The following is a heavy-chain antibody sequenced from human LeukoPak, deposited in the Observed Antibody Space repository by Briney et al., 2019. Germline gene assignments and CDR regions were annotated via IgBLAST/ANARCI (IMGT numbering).Heavy chain of an antibody. CDR1: GFTFNTYT. CDR2: ITSGSHYI. Sequence: GGSLRLSCAVSGFTFNTYTMSWVRQAPGKGLEWVSSITSGSHYIHNADSVKGRFTISRDNAKNSLYLQMNSLRAEDTAVYYCARFPGVGTWVVVITHQYYFDYWGQGTLVTVSS. D-gene: IGHD3-22*01. CDR3: ARFPGVGTWVVVITHQYYFDY. V-gene: IGHV3-21*04. J-gene: IGHJ4*02.